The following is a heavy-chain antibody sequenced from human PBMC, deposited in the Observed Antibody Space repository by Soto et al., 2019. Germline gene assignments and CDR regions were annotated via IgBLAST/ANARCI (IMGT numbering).Heavy chain of an antibody. CDR3: ERWGTTGGFDL. Sequence: QVQLVESGGGVVQPGASLRLSCAASGFRFKSFVMHWVRQAPGKGLEWVAFTSYDGNNKDYGDSVKGRFTVSRDNSQNTLHLQMDFLRPEDTALYYGERWGTTGGFDLWGQGTLVFVSS. J-gene: IGHJ4*02. CDR2: TSYDGNNK. D-gene: IGHD3-16*01. CDR1: GFRFKSFV. V-gene: IGHV3-30*19.